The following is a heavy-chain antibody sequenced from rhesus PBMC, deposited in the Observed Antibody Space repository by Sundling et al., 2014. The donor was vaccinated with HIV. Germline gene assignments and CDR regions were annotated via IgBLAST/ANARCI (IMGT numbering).Heavy chain of an antibody. J-gene: IGHJ5-1*01. CDR1: GGSFSGYY. V-gene: IGHV4-165*01. D-gene: IGHD1-1*01. Sequence: QVQLQESGPGLVKPSETLSLTCAVSGGSFSGYYWGWIRQPPGKGLEYIGYIAGSRGSTNYNPSLKSRATISEDTSKNQFSLKLTSVTAADTAVYFCARGRGTISRFDVWGPGVLVTVSS. CDR3: ARGRGTISRFDV. CDR2: IAGSRGST.